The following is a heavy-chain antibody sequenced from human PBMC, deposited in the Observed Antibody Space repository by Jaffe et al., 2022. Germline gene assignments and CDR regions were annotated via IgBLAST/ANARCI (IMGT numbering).Heavy chain of an antibody. J-gene: IGHJ6*03. CDR1: GFTFSSYA. CDR3: AKDLGIRFLEWLSTYYYYYYYMDV. CDR2: ISGSGGST. V-gene: IGHV3-23*01. D-gene: IGHD3-3*01. Sequence: EVQLLESGGGLVQPGGSLRLSCAASGFTFSSYAMSWVRQAPGKGLEWVSAISGSGGSTYYADSVKGRFTISRDNSKNTLYLQMNSLRAEDTAVYYCAKDLGIRFLEWLSTYYYYYYYMDVWGKGTTVTVSS.